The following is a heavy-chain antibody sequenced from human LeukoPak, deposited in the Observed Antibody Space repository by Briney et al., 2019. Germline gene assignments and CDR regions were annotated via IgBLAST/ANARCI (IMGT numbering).Heavy chain of an antibody. CDR2: INPNTGGT. Sequence: ASVKVSCKASGYTFTAYYMHWVRQAPGQGLEWMGWINPNTGGTSYAQKFQGRVTMTRDTSISTAYMELSRLRSDDTAVYYCAREIVVVIYAFDIWGQGTMVTVSS. D-gene: IGHD3-22*01. CDR1: GYTFTAYY. V-gene: IGHV1-2*02. J-gene: IGHJ3*02. CDR3: AREIVVVIYAFDI.